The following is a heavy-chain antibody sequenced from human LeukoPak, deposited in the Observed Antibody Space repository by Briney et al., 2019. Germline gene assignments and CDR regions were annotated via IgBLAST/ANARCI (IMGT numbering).Heavy chain of an antibody. D-gene: IGHD3-9*01. Sequence: PSETLSLTCAVYGGSFSGYYWSWIRQPPGKGLEWIGEINHSGSTNYNPSLKSRVTISVDTSKNQFSLKLSSVTAADTAVYYCARGRPARGGILTGLNKATFDYWGQGTLVTVSS. CDR2: INHSGST. CDR1: GGSFSGYY. CDR3: ARGRPARGGILTGLNKATFDY. J-gene: IGHJ4*02. V-gene: IGHV4-34*01.